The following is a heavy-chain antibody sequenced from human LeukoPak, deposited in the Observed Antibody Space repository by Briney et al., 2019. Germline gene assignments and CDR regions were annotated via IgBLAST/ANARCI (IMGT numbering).Heavy chain of an antibody. CDR1: GFTFSDYY. CDR2: ISSSGTYA. CDR3: ARGGYDILTGTSFFDP. J-gene: IGHJ5*02. D-gene: IGHD3-9*01. Sequence: GGSLRLSCVASGFTFSDYYMRWIRQAPGKGLQYVSYISSSGTYANYENSVKGRFTNSRDNAKNSLYLQMNSLKADDTAVYYGARGGYDILTGTSFFDPWGQGTLVTVSS. V-gene: IGHV3-11*05.